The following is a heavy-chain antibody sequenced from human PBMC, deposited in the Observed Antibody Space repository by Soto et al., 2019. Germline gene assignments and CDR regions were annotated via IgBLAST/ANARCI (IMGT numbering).Heavy chain of an antibody. V-gene: IGHV1-2*04. D-gene: IGHD6-13*01. CDR2: INPNSGGT. CDR1: GYTFTGYY. CDR3: ARGGTHSSSWYFSSLNWFDP. Sequence: AASVKVSCKASGYTFTGYYMHWVRQAPGQGLEWMGWINPNSGGTNYAQKFQGWVTMTRDTSISTAYMELSRLRSDDTAVYYCARGGTHSSSWYFSSLNWFDPWGQGTLVTVSS. J-gene: IGHJ5*02.